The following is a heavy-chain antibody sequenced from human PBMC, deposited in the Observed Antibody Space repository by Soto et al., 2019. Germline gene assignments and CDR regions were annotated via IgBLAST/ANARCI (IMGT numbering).Heavy chain of an antibody. J-gene: IGHJ4*02. CDR1: GFTFSIYS. Sequence: PGGSLRLSCAASGFTFSIYSMNWVRQAPGKGLEWVSYISSSSGSIYYADSVKGRFTISRENAKESLYLQMNSLRAEDTAVHYCARGREERCGGNGCYPRPFDFWGQGTLVTVSS. CDR3: ARGREERCGGNGCYPRPFDF. CDR2: ISSSSGSI. D-gene: IGHD2-21*01. V-gene: IGHV3-48*01.